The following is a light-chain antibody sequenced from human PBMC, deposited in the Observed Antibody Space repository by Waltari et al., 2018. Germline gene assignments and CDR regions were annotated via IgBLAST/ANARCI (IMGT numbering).Light chain of an antibody. J-gene: IGKJ4*01. CDR2: GAS. V-gene: IGKV3-15*01. CDR3: QQYNNWPPGT. Sequence: EIVMTQSPATLSVSPGERATLSCRASQSVSSNLAWYQQKPGQAPRLLIYGASTRGTGIPARFSGSGSGTEFTLTISSMQSEDFAVYYCQQYNNWPPGTFGGGTKVEIK. CDR1: QSVSSN.